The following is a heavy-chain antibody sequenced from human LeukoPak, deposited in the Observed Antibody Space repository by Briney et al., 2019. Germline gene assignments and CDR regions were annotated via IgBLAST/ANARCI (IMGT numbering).Heavy chain of an antibody. Sequence: SVKVSCKASGFTFTSSAMQWVRQARGQRLEWIGWIVVGSGNTNYAQKFQGRVTMTRDMSTSTVYMELSSLRSEDTAVYYCARLNVDTAMVSGSGAFDIWGQGTMVTVSS. J-gene: IGHJ3*02. CDR1: GFTFTSSA. CDR3: ARLNVDTAMVSGSGAFDI. CDR2: IVVGSGNT. D-gene: IGHD5-18*01. V-gene: IGHV1-58*02.